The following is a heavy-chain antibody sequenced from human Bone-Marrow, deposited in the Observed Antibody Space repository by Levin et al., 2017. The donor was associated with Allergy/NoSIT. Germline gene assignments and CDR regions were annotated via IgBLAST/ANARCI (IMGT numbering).Heavy chain of an antibody. J-gene: IGHJ4*02. V-gene: IGHV3-48*04. CDR1: GFTFSSFG. Sequence: GESLKISCAASGFTFSSFGINWVRQTPGKGLEWVSYISESDGYAIYYADSVKGRFTISRDNAKNSVYLQMNSLRAEDTAVYYCARDRIRHYVDYWGQGTLVTVSS. CDR3: ARDRIRHYVDY. CDR2: ISESDGYAI.